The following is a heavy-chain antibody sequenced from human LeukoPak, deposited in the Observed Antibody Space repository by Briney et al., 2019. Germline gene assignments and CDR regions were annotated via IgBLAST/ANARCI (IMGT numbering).Heavy chain of an antibody. Sequence: GGSLRLSCAASGFTFSSYGMHWVRQAPGKGLEWVAVISYDGSNKYYADSVKGRFTISRDNSKNTLYLQMNSLRAEDTAVYYCAKAAQHYYGSGSYFHYFDYWGQGTLVTVSS. CDR3: AKAAQHYYGSGSYFHYFDY. V-gene: IGHV3-30*18. J-gene: IGHJ4*02. CDR1: GFTFSSYG. D-gene: IGHD3-10*01. CDR2: ISYDGSNK.